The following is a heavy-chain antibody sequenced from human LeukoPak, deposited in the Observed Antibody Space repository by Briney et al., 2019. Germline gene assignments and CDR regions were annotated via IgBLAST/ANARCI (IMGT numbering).Heavy chain of an antibody. Sequence: PSETLSLTCTVPGGSISSSTYYWGCIRQPPGKGLEWIGSIYYSGSTYYNPSLKSRVTISVDTSKNQFSLKLSSVTAADTAVYYCARDYRGSYTFDIWGQGTMVTVSS. D-gene: IGHD3-10*01. J-gene: IGHJ3*02. V-gene: IGHV4-39*07. CDR1: GGSISSSTYY. CDR3: ARDYRGSYTFDI. CDR2: IYYSGST.